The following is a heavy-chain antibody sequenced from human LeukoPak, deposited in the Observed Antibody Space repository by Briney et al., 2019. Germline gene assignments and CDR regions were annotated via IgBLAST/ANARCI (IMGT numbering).Heavy chain of an antibody. J-gene: IGHJ5*02. D-gene: IGHD5-12*01. CDR1: GFTFSSYW. V-gene: IGHV3-7*03. CDR3: ARGNIVATISWFDP. Sequence: GGPLRLSCAASGFTFSSYWMSWVRQAPGKGLEWVANIKQDGSEKYYVDSVKGRFTISRDNAKNSLYLQMNSLRAEDTAVYYCARGNIVATISWFDPWGQGTLVTVSS. CDR2: IKQDGSEK.